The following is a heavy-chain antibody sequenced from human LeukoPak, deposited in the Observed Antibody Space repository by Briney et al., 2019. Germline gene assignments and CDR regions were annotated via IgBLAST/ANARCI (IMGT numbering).Heavy chain of an antibody. CDR2: INPNSGGT. Sequence: ASVKVSCKASGYTFTSYYMHWVRQAPGQGLEWMGRINPNSGGTNYAQKFQGRVTMTRDTSISTAYMELSRLRSDDTAVYYCARETSGSYYNFDYWGQGTLVTVSS. V-gene: IGHV1-2*06. CDR3: ARETSGSYYNFDY. D-gene: IGHD3-10*01. J-gene: IGHJ4*02. CDR1: GYTFTSYY.